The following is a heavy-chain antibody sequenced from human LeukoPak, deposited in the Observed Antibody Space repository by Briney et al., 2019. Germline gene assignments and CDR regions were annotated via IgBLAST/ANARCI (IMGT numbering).Heavy chain of an antibody. V-gene: IGHV4-39*07. CDR2: IYYSGTT. J-gene: IGHJ4*02. CDR3: ARDIAAAGYFDY. Sequence: SETLSLTCTVSGGSITRSSYHWGWIRQPPGKGLEWIGSIYYSGTTYYNPSLKSRVTILVDTSKNQFSLRLSSVNAADTAVYYCARDIAAAGYFDYWGQGTLVTVSS. CDR1: GGSITRSSYH. D-gene: IGHD6-13*01.